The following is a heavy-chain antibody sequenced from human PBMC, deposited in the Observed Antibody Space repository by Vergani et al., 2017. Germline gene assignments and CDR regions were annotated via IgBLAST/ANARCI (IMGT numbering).Heavy chain of an antibody. J-gene: IGHJ4*02. CDR2: IWYDGSNK. CDR1: GFTFSSYG. Sequence: VQLVESGGGLIQPGGSLRLSCAASGFTFSSYGMHWVRQAPGKGLEWVAVIWYDGSNKYYADSVKGRFTISRDNAKNSLYLQMNSLRAEDTALYYCAKDIGPGYCSSTSCYTRGFDYWGQGTLVTVSS. D-gene: IGHD2-2*02. V-gene: IGHV3-33*03. CDR3: AKDIGPGYCSSTSCYTRGFDY.